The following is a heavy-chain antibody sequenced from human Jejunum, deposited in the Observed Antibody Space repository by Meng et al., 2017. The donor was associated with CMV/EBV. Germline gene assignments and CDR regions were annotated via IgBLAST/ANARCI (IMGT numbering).Heavy chain of an antibody. D-gene: IGHD3-10*01. V-gene: IGHV3-7*01. CDR3: GRNRVDH. CDR2: IRQDASEK. Sequence: LRLSCAASGFTFSDYWMTWVRQAPGTGLEWVANIRQDASEKFYADSVKGRFTISRDNAKSSLYLQMNSLRGEDTAVYYCGRNRVDHWGQGTLVTVSS. J-gene: IGHJ4*02. CDR1: GFTFSDYW.